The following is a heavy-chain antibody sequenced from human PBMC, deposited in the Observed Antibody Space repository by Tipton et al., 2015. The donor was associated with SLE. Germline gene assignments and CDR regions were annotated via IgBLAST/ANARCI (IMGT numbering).Heavy chain of an antibody. J-gene: IGHJ5*02. V-gene: IGHV4-38-2*02. CDR3: ARDLKGLGTYNWCDP. CDR1: GYSISSGYY. D-gene: IGHD7-27*01. Sequence: TLSLTCTVSGYSISSGYYWGWIRQPPGKGLEGIGSIYHSGSTYYNPSLKSRVTISVDTSKNQFSLKLSSVTAADTAVYYCARDLKGLGTYNWCDPWGQGTLVTVAS. CDR2: IYHSGST.